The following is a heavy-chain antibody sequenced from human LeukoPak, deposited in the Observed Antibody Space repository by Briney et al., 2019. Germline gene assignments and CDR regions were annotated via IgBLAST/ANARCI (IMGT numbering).Heavy chain of an antibody. J-gene: IGHJ6*02. CDR2: IKQDGSEK. Sequence: GGSLRLSCVASGFTFSSYWMSWVRQAPGKGLEWVANIKQDGSEKYYVDSVKGRFTISRDNAKNSLYLQMNSLRAEDTAVYYCAREPYYDFWKYYYYGMDVWGQGTTVTVSS. D-gene: IGHD3-3*01. V-gene: IGHV3-7*01. CDR1: GFTFSSYW. CDR3: AREPYYDFWKYYYYGMDV.